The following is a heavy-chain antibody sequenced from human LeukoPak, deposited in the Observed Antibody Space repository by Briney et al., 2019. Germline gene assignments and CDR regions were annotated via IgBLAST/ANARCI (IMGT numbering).Heavy chain of an antibody. D-gene: IGHD3-10*01. Sequence: GGSLRLSCAASGFTFSSYSMNWVRRAPGKGLEWVSSISSSSSYICYADSVKGRFTISRDNAKNSLYLQMNSLRAEDTAVYYCAREEVENYYGSGSYPYYYYYMDVWDKGTTVTVSS. CDR2: ISSSSSYI. J-gene: IGHJ6*03. V-gene: IGHV3-21*01. CDR1: GFTFSSYS. CDR3: AREEVENYYGSGSYPYYYYYMDV.